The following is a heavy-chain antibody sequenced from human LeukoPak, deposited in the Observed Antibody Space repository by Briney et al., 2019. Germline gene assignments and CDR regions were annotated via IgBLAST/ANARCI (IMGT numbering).Heavy chain of an antibody. Sequence: SETLSLTCAVQGESFKGYYCIWIRQPPGKGLECIGEINHRGSANYNPSLKSRVTISVDTSNNQFSLKLSSVTAADTAMYYCARGLYCGSGSYGYWGQGTLVTVSS. J-gene: IGHJ4*02. D-gene: IGHD3-10*01. V-gene: IGHV4-34*01. CDR3: ARGLYCGSGSYGY. CDR2: INHRGSA. CDR1: GESFKGYY.